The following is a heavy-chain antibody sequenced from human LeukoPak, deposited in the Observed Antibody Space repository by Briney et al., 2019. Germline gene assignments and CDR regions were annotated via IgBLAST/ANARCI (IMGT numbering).Heavy chain of an antibody. CDR1: GGSFSGYY. D-gene: IGHD6-6*01. J-gene: IGHJ6*02. V-gene: IGHV4-59*08. Sequence: SETLSLTCAVYGGSFSGYYWSWIRQPPGKGLEWIGYIYYSGSTNYNPSLKSRVTISVDTSKNQFSLKLSSVTAADTAVYYCARHVKTRGLPFIAAPRSVHYGMDVWGQGTTVTVSS. CDR2: IYYSGST. CDR3: ARHVKTRGLPFIAAPRSVHYGMDV.